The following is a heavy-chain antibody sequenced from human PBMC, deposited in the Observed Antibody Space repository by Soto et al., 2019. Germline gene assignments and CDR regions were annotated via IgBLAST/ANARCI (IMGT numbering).Heavy chain of an antibody. J-gene: IGHJ6*02. CDR1: GFTFSSYA. Sequence: AGGSLRLSCAASGFTFSSYAMSWVRQAPGKGLEWVSAISGSGGSTYYADSVKGRFTISRDNSKNTLYLQMNSLRAEDTAVYYCAKGEGIQLWLMDVWGQGTTVTVSS. D-gene: IGHD5-18*01. V-gene: IGHV3-23*01. CDR3: AKGEGIQLWLMDV. CDR2: ISGSGGST.